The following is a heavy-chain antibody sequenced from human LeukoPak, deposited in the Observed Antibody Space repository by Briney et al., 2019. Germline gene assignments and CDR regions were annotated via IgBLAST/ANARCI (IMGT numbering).Heavy chain of an antibody. CDR1: GFTFSSYG. D-gene: IGHD6-19*01. V-gene: IGHV3-33*06. Sequence: PGGSLRLSCAASGFTFSSYGMHWVRQAPGKGLEWVAAIWYDGSIQYYADSVKGRFTISRDNSKNTLYLQMDSLRAEDTAVYYCAKDRSSAWNCFDSWGQGTLVTVSS. CDR2: IWYDGSIQ. CDR3: AKDRSSAWNCFDS. J-gene: IGHJ4*02.